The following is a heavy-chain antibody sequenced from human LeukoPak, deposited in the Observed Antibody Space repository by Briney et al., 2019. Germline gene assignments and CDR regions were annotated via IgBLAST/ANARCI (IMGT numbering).Heavy chain of an antibody. CDR3: ARDRETWYFDF. V-gene: IGHV3-33*01. Sequence: GRSLRLSCAASAFTFSSVGMHWVRQAPGKGLEWVAVIWYDGSNKYYADSVEGRFTISRDNSKNTLYLQMNSLRAEDTAVYYCARDRETWYFDFWGQGTLVTVSS. J-gene: IGHJ4*02. CDR1: AFTFSSVG. CDR2: IWYDGSNK.